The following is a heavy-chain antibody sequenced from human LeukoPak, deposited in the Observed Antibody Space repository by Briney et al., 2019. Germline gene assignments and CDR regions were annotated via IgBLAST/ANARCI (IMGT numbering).Heavy chain of an antibody. CDR2: INPSGGST. CDR3: ARDRPGSLLWSRQIYFDY. Sequence: ASVKVSCKASGYTFTSYYMHCVRQAPGQGLERMGIINPSGGSTSYAQKFQGRVTMTRDTSTSTVYMELSSLRSEDTAVYYCARDRPGSLLWSRQIYFDYWGQGTLVTVSS. CDR1: GYTFTSYY. D-gene: IGHD3-10*01. J-gene: IGHJ4*02. V-gene: IGHV1-46*01.